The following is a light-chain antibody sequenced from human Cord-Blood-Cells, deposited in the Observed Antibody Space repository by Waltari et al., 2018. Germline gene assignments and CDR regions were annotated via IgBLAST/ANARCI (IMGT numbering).Light chain of an antibody. J-gene: IGKJ1*01. CDR3: QQSYSTPRT. CDR2: AAS. Sequence: DIQITQSPSSLSASVGDRATITCRASQSISSYLNWYQQKPGKAPKLLIYAASSLQRGVPSRFSGSGSGTDFTLTISSLQPEDFATYYCQQSYSTPRTFGQGTKVEIK. CDR1: QSISSY. V-gene: IGKV1-39*01.